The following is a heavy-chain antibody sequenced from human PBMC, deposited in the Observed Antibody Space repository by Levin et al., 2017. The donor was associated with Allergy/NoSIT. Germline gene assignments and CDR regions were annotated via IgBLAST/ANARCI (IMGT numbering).Heavy chain of an antibody. J-gene: IGHJ4*02. CDR2: VSGSDGST. D-gene: IGHD6-19*01. CDR3: AKGGVAGPLHYLDY. V-gene: IGHV3-23*01. CDR1: GFTFSDYA. Sequence: GGSLRLSCAASGFTFSDYAMSWVRQAPGEGLEWVSGVSGSDGSTNYADSVTGRFTISRDNSKNTLYLQMNSLRAEDTAVYYCAKGGVAGPLHYLDYWGQGTLVTVSS.